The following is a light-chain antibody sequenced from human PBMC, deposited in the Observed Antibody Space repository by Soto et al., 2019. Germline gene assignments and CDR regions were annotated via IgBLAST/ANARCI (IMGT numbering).Light chain of an antibody. CDR2: GAS. Sequence: EIVLTQSPGTLSLSPGKRATLSCRASQSISSSYLAWYQQRPGQAPRLLIYGASSMATGIPDRCSGSGSGTEFTLTLSRLEPEDFAVYYFQQDGSSSWTFGQGTKVEIK. CDR3: QQDGSSSWT. V-gene: IGKV3-20*01. J-gene: IGKJ1*01. CDR1: QSISSSY.